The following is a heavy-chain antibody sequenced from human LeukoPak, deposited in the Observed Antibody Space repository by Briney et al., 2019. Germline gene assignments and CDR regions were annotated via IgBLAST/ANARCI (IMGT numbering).Heavy chain of an antibody. CDR1: GFTLSSYN. Sequence: GGSPRLSCAASGFTLSSYNMNWVRQAPGKGLEWISYVTTSIDIISYADSVKGRFTISRDNAKNSLYLQMDSLRDEDTAVYYCVRDHNYYFGYWGQGILVTVSA. CDR3: VRDHNYYFGY. V-gene: IGHV3-48*02. J-gene: IGHJ4*02. CDR2: VTTSIDII.